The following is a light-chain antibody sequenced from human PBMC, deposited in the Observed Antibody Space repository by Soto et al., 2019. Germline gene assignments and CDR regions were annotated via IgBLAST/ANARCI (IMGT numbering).Light chain of an antibody. CDR3: QQYQSYFLT. V-gene: IGKV1-5*01. Sequence: DIQMTQSPSTLSASVGDRVTITCRASQSISRSLAWYQQKSGKAPKLLIYDASSLESGVPSRFSGSGFGTEFTLAISGLLPDDFATYYCQQYQSYFLTFGPGTTVDMK. J-gene: IGKJ3*01. CDR1: QSISRS. CDR2: DAS.